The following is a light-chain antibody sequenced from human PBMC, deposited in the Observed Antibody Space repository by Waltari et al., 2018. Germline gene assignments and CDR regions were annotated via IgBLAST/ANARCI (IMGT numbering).Light chain of an antibody. CDR2: RGF. CDR3: MRGTRGAYT. J-gene: IGKJ2*01. Sequence: QRPGGSGGNSHWTWVQRRPGHWPMGLMYRGFSRDSGGPDRFSGSGSGTEYRLEMSRVEAEDVGVDDCMRGTRGAYTFGQGTKLDIK. V-gene: IGKV2-30*01. CDR1: QRPGGSGGNSH.